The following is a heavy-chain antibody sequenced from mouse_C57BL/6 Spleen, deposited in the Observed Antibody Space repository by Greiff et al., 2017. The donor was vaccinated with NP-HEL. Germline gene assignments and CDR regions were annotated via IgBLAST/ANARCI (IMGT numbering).Heavy chain of an antibody. D-gene: IGHD1-1*01. CDR1: GYSITSGYD. J-gene: IGHJ3*01. Sequence: EVKLVESGPGMVKPSQSLSLTCTVTGYSITSGYDWHWIRHFPGNKLEWMGYISYSGSTNYNPSFKSRISITHDTSKNHFFLKLNSVTTEDTATYYCARRGRDGSCAYWGQGTLVTVSA. V-gene: IGHV3-1*01. CDR2: ISYSGST. CDR3: ARRGRDGSCAY.